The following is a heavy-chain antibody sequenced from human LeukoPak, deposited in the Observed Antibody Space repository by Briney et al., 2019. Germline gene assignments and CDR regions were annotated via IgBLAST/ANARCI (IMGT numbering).Heavy chain of an antibody. CDR1: GFTFSSYA. CDR3: AKDTQYYSNYGRGYYYYGMDV. J-gene: IGHJ6*02. Sequence: GGSLRLSCAASGFTFSSYAMHWVRQAPGKGLEWVAVISYDGSNKYYADSVKGRFTISRDNSKNTLYLQMNSLRAEDTAVYYCAKDTQYYSNYGRGYYYYGMDVWGQGTTVTVSS. CDR2: ISYDGSNK. D-gene: IGHD4-11*01. V-gene: IGHV3-30-3*01.